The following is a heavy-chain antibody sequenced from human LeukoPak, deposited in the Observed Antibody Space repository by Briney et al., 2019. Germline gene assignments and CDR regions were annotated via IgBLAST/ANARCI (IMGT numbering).Heavy chain of an antibody. D-gene: IGHD6-13*01. CDR2: INPNSGGT. J-gene: IGHJ4*02. Sequence: AAVKVSCKHCRYTVTVYYMHSVRQAPGQGGGWMGWINPNSGGTNYAQKFQGRVTMTEDTSTDTAYMELSSLRSEDTAVYYCATDRSGYLYYFDYWGQGTLVTVSS. V-gene: IGHV1-2*02. CDR1: RYTVTVYY. CDR3: ATDRSGYLYYFDY.